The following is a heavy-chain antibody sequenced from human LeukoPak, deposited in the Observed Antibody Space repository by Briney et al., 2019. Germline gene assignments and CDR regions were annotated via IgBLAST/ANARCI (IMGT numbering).Heavy chain of an antibody. CDR1: GFTFSSYA. CDR2: ISGSGGST. D-gene: IGHD3-3*01. Sequence: PGGSLRVSCAASGFTFSSYAMSWVRQAPGNGLEWVSAISGSGGSTYYADSVKGRFTISRDNSKNTLYLQMNSLRAEDTAVYYCAKVIDFWSGSTAYYFDYWGQGTLVTVSS. V-gene: IGHV3-23*01. CDR3: AKVIDFWSGSTAYYFDY. J-gene: IGHJ4*02.